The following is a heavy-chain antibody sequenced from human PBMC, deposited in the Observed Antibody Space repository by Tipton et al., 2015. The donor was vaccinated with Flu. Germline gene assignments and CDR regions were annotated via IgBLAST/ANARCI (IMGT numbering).Heavy chain of an antibody. CDR3: ARHTGDSVRGVIDY. J-gene: IGHJ4*02. Sequence: TLSLTCAVSGYSINSGYFWGWIRQPPGKGLEWIGSKYHSGTTYYNPSLKSRLTISVDTSQNQFSLRLSSVTAADTAVYYCARHTGDSVRGVIDYWGQGTLVTVSS. CDR2: KYHSGTT. D-gene: IGHD3-10*02. CDR1: GYSINSGYF. V-gene: IGHV4-38-2*01.